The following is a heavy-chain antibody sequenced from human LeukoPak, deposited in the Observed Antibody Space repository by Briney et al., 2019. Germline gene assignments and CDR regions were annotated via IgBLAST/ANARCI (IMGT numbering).Heavy chain of an antibody. CDR3: AKDREIAVATGLDY. CDR1: EFTFSTYG. J-gene: IGHJ4*02. V-gene: IGHV3-30*18. Sequence: GGSLRLSCAASEFTFSTYGMHWVRQAPGKGLEWVAGISYDGSNKYYADSVKGRFTISRDNSKSTLYLQMNSLRAEDTALYYCAKDREIAVATGLDYWGQGTLVTVSS. D-gene: IGHD6-19*01. CDR2: ISYDGSNK.